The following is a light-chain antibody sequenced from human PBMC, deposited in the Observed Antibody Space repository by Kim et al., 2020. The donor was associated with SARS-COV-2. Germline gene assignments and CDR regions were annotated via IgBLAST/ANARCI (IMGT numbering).Light chain of an antibody. Sequence: DIVMTQSPESLAVSLDERATINCKSSQSVVYSSNNKNYLAWYQHKPGQPPKLLIYWASTRESGVPDRFSGSGSGTDFTLTINSLQAEDVAVYYCQQHASTPYTLGKGTKLEI. J-gene: IGKJ2*01. CDR1: QSVVYSSNNKNY. CDR2: WAS. V-gene: IGKV4-1*01. CDR3: QQHASTPYT.